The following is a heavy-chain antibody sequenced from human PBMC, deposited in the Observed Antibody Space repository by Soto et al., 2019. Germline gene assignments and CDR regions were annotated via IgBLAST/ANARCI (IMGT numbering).Heavy chain of an antibody. D-gene: IGHD3-3*01. CDR1: GYTFTSYD. J-gene: IGHJ5*02. CDR3: ARRTGGAYYDFWSGYYTGSYNWFDP. CDR2: MNPNSGNT. Sequence: ASVKVSCKASGYTFTSYDINWVRQATGLGLEWMGWMNPNSGNTGYAQKFQGRVTMTRNTSISTAYMELSSLRSEDTAVYYCARRTGGAYYDFWSGYYTGSYNWFDPWG. V-gene: IGHV1-8*01.